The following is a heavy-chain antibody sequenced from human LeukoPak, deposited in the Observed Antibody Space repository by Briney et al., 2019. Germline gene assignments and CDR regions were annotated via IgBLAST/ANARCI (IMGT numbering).Heavy chain of an antibody. CDR2: VIPIFGTA. J-gene: IGHJ4*02. D-gene: IGHD2-15*01. V-gene: IGHV1-69*01. CDR3: ARSRYCSGGSCYSVYFDY. Sequence: SVKVSCKASGGTFSSYAISWVRQAPGQGLEWMGGVIPIFGTANYAQKFQGRVTITADESTSTAYMELSSLRSEDTAVYYCARSRYCSGGSCYSVYFDYWGQGTLVTVSS. CDR1: GGTFSSYA.